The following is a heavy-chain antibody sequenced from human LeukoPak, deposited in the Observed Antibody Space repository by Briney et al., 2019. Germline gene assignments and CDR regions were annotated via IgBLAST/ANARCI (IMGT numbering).Heavy chain of an antibody. J-gene: IGHJ4*02. CDR3: ARAEIVGASDY. Sequence: GGSLRLSCAASGFTFSSYSMNWVRQAPGKGLEWGSSISSSSSYIYYADSVKGRFTISRDNAKNSLYLQMNRLRAEDTAVYYCARAEIVGASDYWGQGTLVTVSS. CDR1: GFTFSSYS. D-gene: IGHD1-26*01. V-gene: IGHV3-21*01. CDR2: ISSSSSYI.